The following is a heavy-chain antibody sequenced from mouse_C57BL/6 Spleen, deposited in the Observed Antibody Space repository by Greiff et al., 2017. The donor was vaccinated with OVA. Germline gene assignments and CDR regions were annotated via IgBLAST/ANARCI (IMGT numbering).Heavy chain of an antibody. CDR2: IDPSDSET. Sequence: QVQLQQPGAELVRPGSSVKLSCKASGYTFTSYWMHWVKQRPIQGLEWIGNIDPSDSETHYNQKFKDKATLTVDKSSSTAYMQLSSLTSEDSAVYYCARSGDYYAMDYWGQVTSVTVSS. J-gene: IGHJ4*01. V-gene: IGHV1-52*01. CDR3: ARSGDYYAMDY. CDR1: GYTFTSYW.